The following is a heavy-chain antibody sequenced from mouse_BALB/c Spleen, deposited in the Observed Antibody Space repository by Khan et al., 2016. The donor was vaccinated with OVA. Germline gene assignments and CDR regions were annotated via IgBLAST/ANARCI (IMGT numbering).Heavy chain of an antibody. J-gene: IGHJ2*01. CDR1: GLNIKDTY. Sequence: VQLKESGAELVKSGATVTLSCTASGLNIKDTYMHWLKQGPEQGLEWIGGIDPPNGNTKYDPKIQGKATRTADTSPNTAYLQLSSLTSSDTAGYYFASTARKWGQGTTLTVSS. CDR2: IDPPNGNT. D-gene: IGHD1-2*01. CDR3: ASTARK. V-gene: IGHV14-3*02.